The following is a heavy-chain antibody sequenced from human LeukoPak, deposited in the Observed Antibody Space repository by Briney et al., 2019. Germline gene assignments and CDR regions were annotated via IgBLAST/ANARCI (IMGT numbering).Heavy chain of an antibody. Sequence: PGGSLRLSCAASGFTFSSYEMNWVRQAPGKGLEWVANIKEDGSEKDYVDSVKGRFTISRDNTKNSLYLQMNSLRAEDTAVYYCARVGLGVGSGRKASGFDPWGQGTLVTVSS. D-gene: IGHD3-10*01. CDR3: ARVGLGVGSGRKASGFDP. V-gene: IGHV3-7*01. CDR2: IKEDGSEK. CDR1: GFTFSSYE. J-gene: IGHJ5*02.